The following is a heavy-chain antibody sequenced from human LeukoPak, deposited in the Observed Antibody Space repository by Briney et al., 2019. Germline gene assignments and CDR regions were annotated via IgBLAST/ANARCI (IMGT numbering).Heavy chain of an antibody. CDR2: ISFSGSTI. D-gene: IGHD1-14*01. J-gene: IGHJ5*02. CDR1: GFRFSDYY. Sequence: GGSLRLSCAASGFRFSDYYMSWTRQAPGKGLEWLSCISFSGSTIYDADSVKGRFTISRDNAKNSVYLQMNSLRADDTAVYTFARSSDHNRGWFDPGGLGSLVTVSS. CDR3: ARSSDHNRGWFDP. V-gene: IGHV3-11*01.